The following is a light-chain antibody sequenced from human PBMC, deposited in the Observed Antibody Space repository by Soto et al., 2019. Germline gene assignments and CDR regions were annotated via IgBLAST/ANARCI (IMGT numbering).Light chain of an antibody. CDR2: GAS. CDR3: LQRSDWLT. V-gene: IGKV3-11*01. J-gene: IGKJ4*01. CDR1: QSVSSY. Sequence: IVDTQSPGTLSLXAXGXXSXXFRASQSVSSYLAWYQQKPGQAPRLLIYGASNRATGIPARFSGSGSGTDFTLTISSLEPEDPAVYYCLQRSDWLTFGGGTKVDI.